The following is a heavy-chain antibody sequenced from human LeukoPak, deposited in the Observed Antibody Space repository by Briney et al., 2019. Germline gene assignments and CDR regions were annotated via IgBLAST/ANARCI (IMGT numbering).Heavy chain of an antibody. CDR3: ARFDNSNFGYQLLFGWFDP. CDR1: GGTFSIYA. V-gene: IGHV1-69*05. CDR2: IIPIFGTA. J-gene: IGHJ5*02. D-gene: IGHD2-2*01. Sequence: SVKVSCKASGGTFSIYAISWVRQAPGQGLEWMGGIIPIFGTANYAQQFQGRVTITTDESTSTAYLELSSLRSEDTAVYYCARFDNSNFGYQLLFGWFDPWGQGTLVTVSS.